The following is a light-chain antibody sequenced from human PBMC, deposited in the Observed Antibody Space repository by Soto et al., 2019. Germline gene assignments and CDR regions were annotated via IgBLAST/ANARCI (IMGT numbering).Light chain of an antibody. CDR3: QQYGRSPLLYT. CDR2: GAS. CDR1: QSVTSNY. Sequence: EIVLMQSPGTLSLSPGEGATLSCRASQSVTSNYLAWYQQKPGQAPRLLIYGASTRAAGVPDRFSGSGSGTDFTLTITRLEPEDFAVYYCQQYGRSPLLYTFGQGTKLGVK. V-gene: IGKV3-20*01. J-gene: IGKJ2*01.